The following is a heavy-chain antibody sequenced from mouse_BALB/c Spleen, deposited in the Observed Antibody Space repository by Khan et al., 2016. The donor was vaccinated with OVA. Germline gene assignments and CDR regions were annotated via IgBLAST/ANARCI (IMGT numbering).Heavy chain of an antibody. CDR3: ARGYDFFAH. D-gene: IGHD2-14*01. Sequence: VQLQQSGPDLVKPVASVKISCKASGYSFTLYYMSWVKQSHGKSLEWIGRVNPNTGGTDHNQEFKGKAILTVDKSSNTAYMELRSLTSEDSAVYYCARGYDFFAHWGQGTLVTVSA. CDR2: VNPNTGGT. V-gene: IGHV1-26*01. CDR1: GYSFTLYY. J-gene: IGHJ3*01.